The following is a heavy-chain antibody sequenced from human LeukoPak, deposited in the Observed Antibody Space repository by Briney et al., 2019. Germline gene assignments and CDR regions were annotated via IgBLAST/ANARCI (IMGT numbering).Heavy chain of an antibody. CDR1: GGSFSGHC. CDR2: INHSVST. Sequence: SETLSLTCAVDGGSFSGHCWGWIRQPPGKGLEWLGEINHSVSTTNKPSLKSRVPISVDTSKNQCFLKLSSLTAADPAVYYCARDGDYGDYFLDYWGQGTLVTVSS. J-gene: IGHJ4*02. CDR3: ARDGDYGDYFLDY. V-gene: IGHV4-34*01. D-gene: IGHD4-17*01.